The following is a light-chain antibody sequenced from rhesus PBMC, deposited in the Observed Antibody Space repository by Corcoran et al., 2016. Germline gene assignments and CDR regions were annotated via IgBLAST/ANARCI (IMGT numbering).Light chain of an antibody. V-gene: IGLV2-13*03. J-gene: IGLJ1*01. CDR2: EVS. CDR3: SSYARSGTFI. CDR1: SSDIGGYNR. Sequence: QAAPTQSPSMSGSPGQSVTISCTGTSSDIGGYNRVSWFQQHPGKAPKLMIYEVSKRPSGVSDRFSGSKSANTASLTISGLQTEDGAYYSCSSYARSGTFIFGSGTRLTVL.